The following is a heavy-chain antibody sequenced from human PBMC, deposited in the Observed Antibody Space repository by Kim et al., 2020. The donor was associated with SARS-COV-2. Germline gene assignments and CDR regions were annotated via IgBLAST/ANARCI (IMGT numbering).Heavy chain of an antibody. CDR3: ARDISLYYDSSGVGY. D-gene: IGHD3-22*01. J-gene: IGHJ4*02. CDR2: ISWNSGSI. CDR1: GFTFGDYA. V-gene: IGHV3-9*01. Sequence: GGSLRLSCAASGFTFGDYAMHWVRQAPGKGLEWVSGISWNSGSIGYADSVKGRFTISRDNAKNSLYLQMNSLRAEDTALYYCARDISLYYDSSGVGYWGQGTLVTVSS.